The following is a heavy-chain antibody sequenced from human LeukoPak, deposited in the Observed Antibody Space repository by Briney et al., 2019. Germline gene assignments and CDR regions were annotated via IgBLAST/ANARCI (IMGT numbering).Heavy chain of an antibody. D-gene: IGHD3-10*01. Sequence: PGGSLRLSCVASGLPLRSFSMNWVRQAPGKGLEWVSSISSSSTYIYYADSVKGRFTISRDNAENTLYLQMNSLRVEDTAVYYCARAEGSGSSFDYWGQGTLVTVSS. V-gene: IGHV3-21*01. CDR3: ARAEGSGSSFDY. CDR1: GLPLRSFS. J-gene: IGHJ4*02. CDR2: ISSSSTYI.